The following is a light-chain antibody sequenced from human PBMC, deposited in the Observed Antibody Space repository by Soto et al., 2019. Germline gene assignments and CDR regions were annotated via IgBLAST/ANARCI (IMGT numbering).Light chain of an antibody. V-gene: IGKV3-20*01. Sequence: EIVFTQSPCTLSLSQGERATLSCRASQNVDSNYLAWYQQKPGQAPRIIIFGASGRATGIPDRFSGSGSGTDFTLTISRLEPEDFAVYYCQQYGSLSWTFGQGTKVDIK. J-gene: IGKJ1*01. CDR1: QNVDSNY. CDR2: GAS. CDR3: QQYGSLSWT.